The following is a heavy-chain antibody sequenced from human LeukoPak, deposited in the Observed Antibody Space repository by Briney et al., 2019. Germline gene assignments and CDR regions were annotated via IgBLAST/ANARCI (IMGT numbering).Heavy chain of an antibody. CDR1: GLTLSTYA. D-gene: IGHD3-16*01. Sequence: PGGSLTLSCAVSGLTLSTYAMSCVRQSPGRGVEWVSLMRGNGGRTTYADSVEGRFHILRDTSRNTVYLQMHSLRADDTAVYYCAKSIMGSEGLLDYWGQGTLVTVSS. CDR2: MRGNGGRT. V-gene: IGHV3-23*01. J-gene: IGHJ4*02. CDR3: AKSIMGSEGLLDY.